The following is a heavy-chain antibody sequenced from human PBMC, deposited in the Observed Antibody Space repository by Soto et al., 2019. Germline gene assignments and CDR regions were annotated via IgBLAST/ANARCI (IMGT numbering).Heavy chain of an antibody. Sequence: ASVKVSCKSSGYTFTGYYMHWVRQAPGQGLEWMGWINPNSGGTNYAQKFQGRVTMTRDTSISTAYMELSRLRSDDTAVYYCARDRGEWELLEYWFDPWGQGSLVTVSS. CDR3: ARDRGEWELLEYWFDP. V-gene: IGHV1-2*02. CDR1: GYTFTGYY. D-gene: IGHD1-26*01. J-gene: IGHJ5*02. CDR2: INPNSGGT.